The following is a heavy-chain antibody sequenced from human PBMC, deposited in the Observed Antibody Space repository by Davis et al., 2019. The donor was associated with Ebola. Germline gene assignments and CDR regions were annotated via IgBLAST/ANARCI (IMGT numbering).Heavy chain of an antibody. V-gene: IGHV4-34*01. J-gene: IGHJ6*03. D-gene: IGHD3-3*01. CDR1: GGSFNDYY. Sequence: SETLSLTCAVYGGSFNDYYCSWIRQSPGRGLEWIGEINHSGSANYAPSLKSRVTISVDTSKNQFSLKLSSLTAADTAVYYCARGGDGHPSHYFYYMDVWAKGTTVTVSS. CDR2: INHSGSA. CDR3: ARGGDGHPSHYFYYMDV.